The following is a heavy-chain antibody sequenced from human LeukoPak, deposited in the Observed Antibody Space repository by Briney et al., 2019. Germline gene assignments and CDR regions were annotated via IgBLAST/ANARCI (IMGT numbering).Heavy chain of an antibody. CDR3: ARDGTTVVNQAIDY. CDR2: FDPEDGET. D-gene: IGHD4-23*01. J-gene: IGHJ4*02. V-gene: IGHV1-24*01. Sequence: ASVKVSCKVSGYTLTELSMHWVRQAPGKGLEWMGGFDPEDGETIYAQKFQGRVTMTEDTSTDTAYMELSSLRSEDTAVYYCARDGTTVVNQAIDYWGQGTLVTVSS. CDR1: GYTLTELS.